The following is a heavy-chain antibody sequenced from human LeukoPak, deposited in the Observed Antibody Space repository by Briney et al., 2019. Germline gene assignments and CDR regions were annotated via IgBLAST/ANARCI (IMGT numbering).Heavy chain of an antibody. CDR1: GGSISSSSYY. D-gene: IGHD4-23*01. Sequence: SETLSLTCTVSGGSISSSSYYWGWIRQPPGKGLEWIGTIYYSGNTYYNLSLKSRVTISVDTSKNQFSLKLSSVTAADTAVYYCARHDPVVTPGAFDIWGQGTMVTVSS. J-gene: IGHJ3*02. V-gene: IGHV4-39*01. CDR2: IYYSGNT. CDR3: ARHDPVVTPGAFDI.